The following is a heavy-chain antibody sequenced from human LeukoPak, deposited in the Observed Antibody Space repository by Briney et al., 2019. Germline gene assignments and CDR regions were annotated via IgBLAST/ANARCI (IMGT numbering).Heavy chain of an antibody. CDR1: GFTFSSYS. Sequence: PGGSLRLSCAASGFTFSSYSMNWVRQAPGKGLEWVSYISSSSSTIYYADSVKGRFTISRDNAKNSLYLQMNSLRAEDTAVYYCARGVPDFWSGYYADYWGQGTLVTVSS. CDR2: ISSSSSTI. J-gene: IGHJ4*02. CDR3: ARGVPDFWSGYYADY. V-gene: IGHV3-48*01. D-gene: IGHD3-3*01.